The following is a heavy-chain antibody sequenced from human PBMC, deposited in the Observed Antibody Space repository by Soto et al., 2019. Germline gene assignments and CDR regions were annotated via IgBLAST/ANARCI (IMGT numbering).Heavy chain of an antibody. CDR3: ARGVGSGTYYNQYNWFDP. V-gene: IGHV1-18*01. D-gene: IGHD3-10*01. CDR2: ISAYNSNT. Sequence: ASVKVSCKASGYTFTSYGISWVRQAPGKGLERKGRISAYNSNTNHAQKLQGRVTMTTDTSTSTAYMELRSLRSDDTAVYYFARGVGSGTYYNQYNWFDPWGQGTLVTVSS. J-gene: IGHJ5*02. CDR1: GYTFTSYG.